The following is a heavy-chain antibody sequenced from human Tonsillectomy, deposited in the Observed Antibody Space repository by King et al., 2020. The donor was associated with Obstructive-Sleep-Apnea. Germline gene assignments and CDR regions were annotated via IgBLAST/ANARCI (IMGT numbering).Heavy chain of an antibody. D-gene: IGHD1-26*01. CDR1: GFTFSSYG. J-gene: IGHJ4*02. CDR2: ISYDGSKK. CDR3: AKGLSPSGSYYFATRGAFDY. Sequence: VQLVESGGGVVQPGRSLRPSCAASGFTFSSYGMHWGRQAPGKGLEWVAVISYDGSKKYYADSVRGRFTISRDNSKNPLYLQMNSLRAEDTAVYYCAKGLSPSGSYYFATRGAFDYWGQGTLVTVSS. V-gene: IGHV3-30*18.